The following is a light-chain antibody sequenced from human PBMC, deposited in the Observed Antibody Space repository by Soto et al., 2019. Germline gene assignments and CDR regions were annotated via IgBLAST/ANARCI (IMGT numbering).Light chain of an antibody. J-gene: IGKJ5*01. CDR1: QSVSTH. CDR3: QQYHDWPFT. V-gene: IGKV3-15*01. CDR2: GTS. Sequence: EIVMTQSPATLSVSPGEGATLSCRASQSVSTHLAWYQQIPGQAPRLLIYGTSTRAAGIPARFSGRGSGTEFTLTISSLQSEDFAVYHGQQYHDWPFTFVQGTRLEIK.